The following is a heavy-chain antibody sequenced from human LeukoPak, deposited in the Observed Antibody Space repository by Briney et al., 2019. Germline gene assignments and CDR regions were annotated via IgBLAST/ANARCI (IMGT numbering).Heavy chain of an antibody. CDR2: VSGNGDTK. V-gene: IGHV3-23*01. CDR1: GFTFSSYW. CDR3: ARDRSTVTGHCTGDNCYAELG. J-gene: IGHJ4*02. D-gene: IGHD2-15*01. Sequence: GGSLRLSCAASGFTFSSYWMNWARQAPGKGLEWLSAVSGNGDTKDYVDSVKGRFTISRDNCRNTVHLQIDNLRTEDTAVYYCARDRSTVTGHCTGDNCYAELGRGQGTQVIVSS.